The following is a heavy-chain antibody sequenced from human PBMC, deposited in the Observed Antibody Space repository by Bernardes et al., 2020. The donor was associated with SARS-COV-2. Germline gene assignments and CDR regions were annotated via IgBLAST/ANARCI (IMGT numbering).Heavy chain of an antibody. V-gene: IGHV3-9*01. CDR2: ISWNSGNL. CDR3: AKDMVRGVTHYGMDV. J-gene: IGHJ6*02. D-gene: IGHD3-10*01. Sequence: SLRLSCAASGFTFDNYAMHWVRQAPGKGLEWVSGISWNSGNLGYADSVKGRFTISRDNAKNSLYLQMNSLRLEDTAFYYCAKDMVRGVTHYGMDVWGQGTTVTVSS. CDR1: GFTFDNYA.